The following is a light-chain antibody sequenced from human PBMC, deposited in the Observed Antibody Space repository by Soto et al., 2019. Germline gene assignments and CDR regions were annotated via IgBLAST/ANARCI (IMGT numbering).Light chain of an antibody. CDR1: ESVSSN. Sequence: EIGMTHSPATLSVSPGERATLSCRASESVSSNLAWYQQKPGQAPRLLIYGASTRATGIPARFSGSGSGTEFTLTISSLQSEDFALYYCQQYNNWLTFGGGTKVEIK. CDR3: QQYNNWLT. CDR2: GAS. V-gene: IGKV3-15*01. J-gene: IGKJ4*01.